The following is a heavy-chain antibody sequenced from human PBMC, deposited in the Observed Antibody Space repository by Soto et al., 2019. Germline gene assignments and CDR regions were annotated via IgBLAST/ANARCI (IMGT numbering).Heavy chain of an antibody. V-gene: IGHV3-48*01. CDR3: ARDLGSSWYPEYFQH. Sequence: GRSLRLSCAAAGVTFSSYSMNWVRQAPGKGLEWVSYISSSSSTIYYADSVKGRFTISRDNAKNSLYLQMNSLRAEDTAVYYCARDLGSSWYPEYFQHWGEGTLVTVSS. CDR1: GVTFSSYS. J-gene: IGHJ1*01. D-gene: IGHD6-13*01. CDR2: ISSSSSTI.